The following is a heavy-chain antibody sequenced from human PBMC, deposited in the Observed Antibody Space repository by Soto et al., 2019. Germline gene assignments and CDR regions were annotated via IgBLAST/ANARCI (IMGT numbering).Heavy chain of an antibody. CDR1: GGSIRSYY. D-gene: IGHD5-18*01. V-gene: IGHV4-59*01. Sequence: KPSETLSLTCSVSGGSIRSYYWSWIRQSPEKGLERIGYFYHSGNSNYNPSLKSRVTISVDTSKNQLSLSLRSVTAADTAVYFCARISSVDPYGYVNGGLDVWGQGTTVTVSS. CDR3: ARISSVDPYGYVNGGLDV. CDR2: FYHSGNS. J-gene: IGHJ6*02.